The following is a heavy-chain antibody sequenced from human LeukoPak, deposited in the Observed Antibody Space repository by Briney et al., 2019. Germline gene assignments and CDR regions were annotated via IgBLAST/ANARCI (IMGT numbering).Heavy chain of an antibody. CDR1: GFTFSSYA. V-gene: IGHV3-64*01. CDR3: AKMEGQRLYDYCMDV. J-gene: IGHJ6*03. D-gene: IGHD2-8*01. CDR2: ISSNGGST. Sequence: GGPLRLSCAASGFTFSSYAMHWVRQAPGKGLEYVSAISSNGGSTYYANSVKGRFTISRDNSKNTLYLHMNSLRADDTAVYYCAKMEGQRLYDYCMDVWGRGTTVTVSS.